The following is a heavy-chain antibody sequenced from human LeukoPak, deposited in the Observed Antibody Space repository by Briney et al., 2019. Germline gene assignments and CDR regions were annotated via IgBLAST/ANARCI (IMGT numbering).Heavy chain of an antibody. J-gene: IGHJ4*02. CDR1: GGSFSGYY. CDR2: INHSGST. CDR3: ARGDYIWGSYRYRPYYFDY. D-gene: IGHD3-16*02. Sequence: SETLSLTCAVYGGSFSGYYWSWIRQPPGKGLVWIGEINHSGSTNYNPSLKSRVTISVDTSKNQFSLKLSSVTAADTAVYYCARGDYIWGSYRYRPYYFDYWGQGTLVTVSS. V-gene: IGHV4-34*01.